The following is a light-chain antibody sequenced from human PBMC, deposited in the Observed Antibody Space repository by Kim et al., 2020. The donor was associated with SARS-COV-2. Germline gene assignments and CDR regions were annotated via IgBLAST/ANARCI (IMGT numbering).Light chain of an antibody. V-gene: IGLV2-14*03. J-gene: IGLJ2*01. CDR3: SSYTSTSVL. Sequence: QSALTQPASVSGSPGQSITISCTGTSSDVGAYNYVAWYQQHPGKAPKLMIYDVTHRPSGVSNRFSGSKSGNTASLTISGLQAEDEADYYCSSYTSTSVLFGGGTKLTVL. CDR2: DVT. CDR1: SSDVGAYNY.